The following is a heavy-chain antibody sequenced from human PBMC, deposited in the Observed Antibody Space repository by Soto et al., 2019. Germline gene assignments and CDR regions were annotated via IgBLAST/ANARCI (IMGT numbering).Heavy chain of an antibody. CDR2: IIPIFGTA. CDR3: ATMKGGYQSYYYGMDV. Sequence: VKVSCKASGGTFTSYAISWVRQAPGQGLEWVGGIIPIFGTADYAQKFQGRVTITADESTSTAYMELSSLRSEDTAVYYCATMKGGYQSYYYGMDVWGQGTTVTVSS. D-gene: IGHD3-16*02. V-gene: IGHV1-69*01. J-gene: IGHJ6*02. CDR1: GGTFTSYA.